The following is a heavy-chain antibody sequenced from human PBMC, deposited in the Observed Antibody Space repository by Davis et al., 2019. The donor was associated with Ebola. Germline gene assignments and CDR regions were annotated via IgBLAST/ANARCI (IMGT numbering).Heavy chain of an antibody. CDR1: GGSISSYY. CDR3: ARGLYCSGGSCFLDY. Sequence: SETLSLTCTVSGGSISSYYWSWIRQPPGKGLEWIGEINHSGSTNYNPSLKSRVTISVDTSKNQFSLKLSSVTAADTAVYYCARGLYCSGGSCFLDYWGQGTLVTVSS. V-gene: IGHV4-34*01. J-gene: IGHJ4*02. D-gene: IGHD2-15*01. CDR2: INHSGST.